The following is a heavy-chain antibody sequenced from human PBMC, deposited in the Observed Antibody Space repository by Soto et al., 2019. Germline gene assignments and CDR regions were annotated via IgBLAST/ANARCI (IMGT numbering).Heavy chain of an antibody. D-gene: IGHD1-26*01. V-gene: IGHV4-31*03. CDR1: GGSINSGGYY. Sequence: SETLSLTCTVSGGSINSGGYYWSWIRQHPGKGLEWIGYIDYSGSTYYNPSLKSGVTMSLDTSQSQFSLKLSSVTVADTAVYYCARVGPYGRNCFDPWGQGTLVTVSS. CDR2: IDYSGST. CDR3: ARVGPYGRNCFDP. J-gene: IGHJ5*02.